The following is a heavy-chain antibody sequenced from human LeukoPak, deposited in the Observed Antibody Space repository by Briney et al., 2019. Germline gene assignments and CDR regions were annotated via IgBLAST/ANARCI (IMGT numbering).Heavy chain of an antibody. Sequence: SETLSLTCTVSGGSISSSSYYWGWIRQPPGKGLEWIGSIYYSGSTYYNPSLKSRVTISVDTSKNQFSLKLSSVTAADTAVYYCAREEGTYGSGSYHNGPHDYWGQGTLVTVSS. V-gene: IGHV4-39*07. CDR1: GGSISSSSYY. J-gene: IGHJ4*02. CDR2: IYYSGST. CDR3: AREEGTYGSGSYHNGPHDY. D-gene: IGHD3-10*01.